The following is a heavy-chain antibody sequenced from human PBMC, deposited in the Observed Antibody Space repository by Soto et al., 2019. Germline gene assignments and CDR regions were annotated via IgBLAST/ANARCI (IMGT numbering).Heavy chain of an antibody. V-gene: IGHV2-26*01. CDR3: ERISTIVWGGTSYYFYFYMDV. D-gene: IGHD3-10*01. Sequence: QVTLRESGPVLVKPTETLTLTCTVSGFSLSNTRMGVSWIRQPPGKALEWLAHIFSNDEKSYGTSLKNRVTISKDTSKSQVVLRMTNMDPVDTATYYCERISTIVWGGTSYYFYFYMDVWGKGTAVTVSS. J-gene: IGHJ6*03. CDR2: IFSNDEK. CDR1: GFSLSNTRMG.